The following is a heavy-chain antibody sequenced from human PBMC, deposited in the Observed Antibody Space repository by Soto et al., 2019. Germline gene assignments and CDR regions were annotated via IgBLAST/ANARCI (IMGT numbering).Heavy chain of an antibody. J-gene: IGHJ6*02. CDR2: IDPSDSYT. V-gene: IGHV5-10-1*01. D-gene: IGHD2-2*01. Sequence: GESLKISCKGSGYSFTSYWISWVRQMPGKVLEWMGRIDPSDSYTNYSPSFQGHVTIPADKSISTAYLQWSSLKASDTAMYYCARHDIVVVPAAIYYGMDVWGQGXTVTVYS. CDR3: ARHDIVVVPAAIYYGMDV. CDR1: GYSFTSYW.